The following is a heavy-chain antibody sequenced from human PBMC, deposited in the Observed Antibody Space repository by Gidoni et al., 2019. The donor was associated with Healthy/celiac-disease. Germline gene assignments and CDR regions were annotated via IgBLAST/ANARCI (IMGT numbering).Heavy chain of an antibody. CDR2: IIPIFGTA. V-gene: IGHV1-69*01. CDR1: GGTFSSYA. CDR3: APGPRYCSCGSCYSLFDP. Sequence: QVQLVQSGAEVKQPGSSVKVSCKASGGTFSSYAISWVRQAPGQGLEWMGGIIPIFGTANYAQMFQGRVTIPADESTSTAYMELSSLRSEDTAVYYCAPGPRYCSCGSCYSLFDPWGQGTLVTVSS. D-gene: IGHD2-15*01. J-gene: IGHJ5*02.